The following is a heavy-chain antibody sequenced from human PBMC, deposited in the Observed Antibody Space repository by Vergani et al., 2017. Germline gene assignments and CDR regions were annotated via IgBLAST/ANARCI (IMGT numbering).Heavy chain of an antibody. CDR3: ARTAVTTFSDAFDI. CDR1: GYTFTSYA. CDR2: INAGNGNT. V-gene: IGHV1-3*01. Sequence: QVQLVQSGAEVKKPGASVKVSCKASGYTFTSYAMHWVRQAPGQRLEWMGWINAGNGNTKYSQKFQGRVTITRDTSASTAYMELSSLRSEVTPLYYCARTAVTTFSDAFDIWRQGTMVTVSS. D-gene: IGHD4-17*01. J-gene: IGHJ3*02.